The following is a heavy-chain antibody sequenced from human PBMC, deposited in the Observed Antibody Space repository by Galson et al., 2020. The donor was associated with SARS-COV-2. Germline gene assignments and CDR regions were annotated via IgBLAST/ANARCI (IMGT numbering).Heavy chain of an antibody. J-gene: IGHJ3*02. V-gene: IGHV4-59*01. Sequence: SETLSLTCTVSGGSISTYYWSCVRQPQGKGLEWIGYISYSGITNYNTSLKSRVTISVDTSKNQFSLNLSSVTAADTAVYYCARTLLFWGDAFDIWGQGTMVTVSS. D-gene: IGHD2-21*02. CDR3: ARTLLFWGDAFDI. CDR2: ISYSGIT. CDR1: GGSISTYY.